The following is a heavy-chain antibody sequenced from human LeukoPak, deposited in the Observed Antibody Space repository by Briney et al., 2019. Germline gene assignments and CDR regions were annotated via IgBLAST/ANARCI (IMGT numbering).Heavy chain of an antibody. CDR1: GYSISSGYY. CDR3: ARVEYSHRGFDY. D-gene: IGHD6-6*01. V-gene: IGHV4-38-2*02. Sequence: SSETLSLTCTVSGYSISSGYYWGWIRQPPGKGLEWIGSGSTYYNPSLKSRVTISVDTSKNQFSLKLSSVTAADTAVYYCARVEYSHRGFDYWGQGTLVTVSS. CDR2: SGST. J-gene: IGHJ4*02.